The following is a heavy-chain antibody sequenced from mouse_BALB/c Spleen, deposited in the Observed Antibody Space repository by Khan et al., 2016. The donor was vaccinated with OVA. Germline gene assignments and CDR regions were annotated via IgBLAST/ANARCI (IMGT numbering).Heavy chain of an antibody. CDR3: TRLAYYYDSEGFAY. D-gene: IGHD1-1*01. CDR2: VSTGGHYT. Sequence: EVELVESGGDIVKPGGSLKLSCAASGFTFSTYGMSWVRQTPDKRLEWVATVSTGGHYTYYSDTVKGRFTISRDNAKNTLYLQMTSLRSEVTAMFYCTRLAYYYDSEGFAYWGQGTLVTVSA. CDR1: GFTFSTYG. J-gene: IGHJ3*01. V-gene: IGHV5-6*01.